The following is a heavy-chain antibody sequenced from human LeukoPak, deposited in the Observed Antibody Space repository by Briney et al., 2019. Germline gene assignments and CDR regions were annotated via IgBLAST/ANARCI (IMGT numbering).Heavy chain of an antibody. D-gene: IGHD6-19*01. CDR1: GGTFSSYA. V-gene: IGHV1-69*04. CDR2: IIPILGIA. J-gene: IGHJ4*02. CDR3: ARDAVNEVAGTVGFDY. Sequence: SVKVSCKASGGTFSSYAISWVRQAPGQGLEWMGRIIPILGIANYAQKFQGRVTITADKSTSTAYMELSSLRSEDTAVYYCARDAVNEVAGTVGFDYWGQGTLVTVSS.